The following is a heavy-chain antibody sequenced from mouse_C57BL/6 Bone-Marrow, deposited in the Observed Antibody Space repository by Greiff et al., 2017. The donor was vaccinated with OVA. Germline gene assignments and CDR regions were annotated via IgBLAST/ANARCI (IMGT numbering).Heavy chain of an antibody. D-gene: IGHD2-4*01. CDR1: GFSLSTFGMG. CDR3: ARMGGIYYDYDGAGFAY. Sequence: QVTLKVSGPGILQPSQTLSLTCSFSGFSLSTFGMGVGWIRQPSGKGLEWLAHIWWDDDKYYNPAMKSRLTIAKDTSKNQVFLKIANVDTADTATYYCARMGGIYYDYDGAGFAYWGQGTLVTVSA. V-gene: IGHV8-8*01. CDR2: IWWDDDK. J-gene: IGHJ3*01.